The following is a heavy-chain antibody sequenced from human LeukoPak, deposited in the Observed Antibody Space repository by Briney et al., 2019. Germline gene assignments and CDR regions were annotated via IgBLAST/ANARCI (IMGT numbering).Heavy chain of an antibody. CDR1: GFNFSASD. CDR2: ISITTSTI. D-gene: IGHD6-13*01. J-gene: IGHJ4*02. Sequence: GGSLRLSCEASGFNFSASDMSWVRQAPGKGLEWVSYISITTSTIYYADSVKGRFTISRDNAKNSLYLQMNSLRDEDTAVYYCARLTRIAAAGTLDYWGQGTLVTVSS. V-gene: IGHV3-48*02. CDR3: ARLTRIAAAGTLDY.